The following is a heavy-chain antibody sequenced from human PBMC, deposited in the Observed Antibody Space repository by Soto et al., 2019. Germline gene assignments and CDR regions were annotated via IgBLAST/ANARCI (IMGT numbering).Heavy chain of an antibody. CDR3: ARDFRVGANSDACDV. CDR2: VNAHNHIT. CDR1: GYSFDSFG. V-gene: IGHV1-18*01. J-gene: IGHJ3*01. D-gene: IGHD1-26*01. Sequence: QLVQSGAEVKKPGASMKVSCQASGYSFDSFGISWVRQAPGQGLEWMGRVNAHNHITKYAQKFQGRVTITRDTSTSTDYLEVRSLRSDDTAVYYCARDFRVGANSDACDVWGQGTMVTVSS.